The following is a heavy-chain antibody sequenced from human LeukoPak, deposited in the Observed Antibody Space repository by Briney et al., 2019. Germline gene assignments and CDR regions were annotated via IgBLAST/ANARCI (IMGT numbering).Heavy chain of an antibody. Sequence: PSETLPLTCTVSGGTMTTHHWNWIRQTPGKGPEWIGYVFDSGRTKVNPSLTSRVTLSTDTSKNQLSLRLSSVTAADTAVYYCTTIKRGDIFGYFDFWGQGILVTVSS. V-gene: IGHV4-59*11. CDR1: GGTMTTHH. D-gene: IGHD5-18*01. J-gene: IGHJ4*02. CDR3: TTIKRGDIFGYFDF. CDR2: VFDSGRT.